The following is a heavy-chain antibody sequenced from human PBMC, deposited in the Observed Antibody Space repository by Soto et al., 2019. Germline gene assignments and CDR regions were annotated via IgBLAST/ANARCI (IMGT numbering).Heavy chain of an antibody. D-gene: IGHD1-26*01. V-gene: IGHV1-69*06. CDR3: ARDSVGATKGY. Sequence: SVKVSCKASGGTLSSYSISWVRQAPGQGLEWMGGIIPIFGTANYAQKFQGRVTITADKSTSTAYMELSSLRSEDTAVYYCARDSVGATKGYWGQGTLVTVSS. J-gene: IGHJ4*02. CDR1: GGTLSSYS. CDR2: IIPIFGTA.